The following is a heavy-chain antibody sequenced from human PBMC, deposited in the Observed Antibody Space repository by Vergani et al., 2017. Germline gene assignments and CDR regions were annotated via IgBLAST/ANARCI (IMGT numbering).Heavy chain of an antibody. CDR3: AREQGLPFDFFDY. CDR2: INPNSGGT. J-gene: IGHJ4*02. D-gene: IGHD6-19*01. V-gene: IGHV1-2*02. Sequence: QVQLVQSGAEVKKPGASVKVSCKASGYTFTGYYMHWVRQAPGQGLEWMGWINPNSGGTNYAQKLQGRVTMSTDTSTSTAYMELSSLRSDDTAVYYCAREQGLPFDFFDYWGQGTLVTVSS. CDR1: GYTFTGYY.